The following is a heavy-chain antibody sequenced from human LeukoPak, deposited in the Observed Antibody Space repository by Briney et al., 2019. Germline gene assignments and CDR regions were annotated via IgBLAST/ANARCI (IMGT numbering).Heavy chain of an antibody. CDR3: ARGGPGYYLDY. J-gene: IGHJ4*02. CDR1: GFTFDDYA. Sequence: GGSLRLSCAASGFTFDDYAMHWVRQAPGKGLEWVSTIGTAGDTYYPGSVKGRFTISRENAKNSLYLQMNILKAGDTAVYYCARGGPGYYLDYWGQGTLVTVSP. CDR2: IGTAGDT. V-gene: IGHV3-13*01.